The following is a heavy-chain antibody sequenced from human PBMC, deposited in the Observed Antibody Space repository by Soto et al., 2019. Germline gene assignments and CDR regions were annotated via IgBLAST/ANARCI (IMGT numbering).Heavy chain of an antibody. CDR1: GFTFSSYW. CDR3: AKGDIVVVVAATPHYYGMDV. J-gene: IGHJ6*02. D-gene: IGHD2-15*01. CDR2: INSDGSST. V-gene: IGHV3-74*01. Sequence: EVQLVESGGGLVQPGGSLRLSCAASGFTFSSYWMHWVRQAPGKGLVWVSRINSDGSSTSYADSVKGRFTISRDNAKNSLQLQMNSLRAEDTAVYYCAKGDIVVVVAATPHYYGMDVWGQGTTVAVAS.